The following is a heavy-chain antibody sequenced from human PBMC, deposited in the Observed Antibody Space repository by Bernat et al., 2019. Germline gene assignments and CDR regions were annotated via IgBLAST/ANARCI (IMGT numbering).Heavy chain of an antibody. V-gene: IGHV5-51*01. CDR2: IYPGDSDT. CDR1: GYSFSSYW. D-gene: IGHD6-13*01. J-gene: IGHJ5*02. Sequence: EVQLVQSGAEVKKPGESLKISCKGSGYSFSSYWIGWVRQMPGKGLEWMGIIYPGDSDTRYSPSFQGQVIISADKSISTAYLQWSSLKAADTAMYYCARHQYSSSGYGGWFDPWGQGTLVTVSS. CDR3: ARHQYSSSGYGGWFDP.